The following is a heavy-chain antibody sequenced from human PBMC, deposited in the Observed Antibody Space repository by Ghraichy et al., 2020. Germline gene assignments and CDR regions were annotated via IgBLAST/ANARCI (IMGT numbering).Heavy chain of an antibody. CDR3: AKEGGRLGEGAFDV. V-gene: IGHV3-23*01. D-gene: IGHD3-10*01. CDR2: LGADGRST. Sequence: GESLNISCAASEFTFDGYPMTWVRQAPGKGLEWVSTLGADGRSTFYADSVKGLFTISRDESKTTMYLQMNSLRAEDTAVYYCAKEGGRLGEGAFDVWGQGTMVTVSS. J-gene: IGHJ3*01. CDR1: EFTFDGYP.